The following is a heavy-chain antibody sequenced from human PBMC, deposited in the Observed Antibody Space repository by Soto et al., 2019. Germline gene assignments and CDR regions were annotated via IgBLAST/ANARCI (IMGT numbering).Heavy chain of an antibody. Sequence: VQLVQSGAEVKKPGASVKVSCKSSGDSFNDYYLHWVRQAPGQGLEWMGWINPNSGVTKYAQKFQGRVRMTRDTTSRTVYNELRRLKSDDTAVYYCARESGGATATLDYYYFYMDVWGKGTTVTVSS. CDR3: ARESGGATATLDYYYFYMDV. J-gene: IGHJ6*03. CDR1: GDSFNDYY. V-gene: IGHV1-2*02. CDR2: INPNSGVT. D-gene: IGHD1-26*01.